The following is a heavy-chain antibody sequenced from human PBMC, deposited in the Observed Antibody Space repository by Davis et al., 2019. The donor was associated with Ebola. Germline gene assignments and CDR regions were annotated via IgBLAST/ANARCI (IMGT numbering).Heavy chain of an antibody. CDR2: INPNSGGT. V-gene: IGHV1-2*02. J-gene: IGHJ5*02. D-gene: IGHD6-6*01. CDR1: GYTFTGYY. Sequence: ASVKVSCKASGYTFTGYYMHWVRQAPGQGLEWMGWINPNSGGTNYAQKFQGRVTMTRDTSISTAYMELSRLRSDDTAVYYCAANSSSEGWFDPWGQGTLVTVSS. CDR3: AANSSSEGWFDP.